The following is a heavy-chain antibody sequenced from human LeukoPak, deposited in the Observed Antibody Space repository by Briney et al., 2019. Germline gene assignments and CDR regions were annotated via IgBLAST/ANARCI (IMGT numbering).Heavy chain of an antibody. CDR1: GFIFSNYW. V-gene: IGHV3-7*01. D-gene: IGHD1-14*01. Sequence: GGSLRLSCAASGFIFSNYWMSWVRQAPGKGLEWVANIKQDGSEKFYVDSVKGRFTISRDNAKNSLYLQMNSLRAEDTAVYYCARAKVSDYWGQGTLVTVSS. J-gene: IGHJ4*02. CDR3: ARAKVSDY. CDR2: IKQDGSEK.